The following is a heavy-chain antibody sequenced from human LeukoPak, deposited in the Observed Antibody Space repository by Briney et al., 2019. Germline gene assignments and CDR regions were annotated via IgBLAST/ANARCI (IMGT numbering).Heavy chain of an antibody. V-gene: IGHV4-34*01. Sequence: SETLSLTCAVYGGSFSGYYWSWIRQPPGKGLEWIGEINHSGSTNYNPSLKSRVTISVDTSKNQFSLKLSSVTAADTAVYYCARGGNIVVVWKTNWFDPWGQGALVTVSS. CDR2: INHSGST. CDR3: ARGGNIVVVWKTNWFDP. D-gene: IGHD2-2*01. CDR1: GGSFSGYY. J-gene: IGHJ5*02.